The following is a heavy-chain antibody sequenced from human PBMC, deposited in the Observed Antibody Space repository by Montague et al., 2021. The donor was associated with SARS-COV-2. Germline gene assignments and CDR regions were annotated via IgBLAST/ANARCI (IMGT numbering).Heavy chain of an antibody. Sequence: SLRLSCAASGFTFSNYWMSWVRQAPGKWPEWVANIKKDGREKYYLDSVKGRFTISRDNAKNALFLQVNSLRVEDTAVYYCAREISGGDFDCWGQGTLVTVSS. D-gene: IGHD3-10*01. CDR2: IKKDGREK. J-gene: IGHJ4*02. CDR1: GFTFSNYW. V-gene: IGHV3-7*03. CDR3: AREISGGDFDC.